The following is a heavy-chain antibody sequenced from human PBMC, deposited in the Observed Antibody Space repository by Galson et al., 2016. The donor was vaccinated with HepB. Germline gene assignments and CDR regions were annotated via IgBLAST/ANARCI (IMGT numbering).Heavy chain of an antibody. CDR1: GFTFSTYG. CDR3: ARDDYFGSGSYHYSGMDV. Sequence: SLRLSCAASGFTFSTYGMHWVRQAPGKGLEWVALIYYDATNKHYADSVKGRFTISRDNSKDTLYLQMNSLRAGDTAVYYCARDDYFGSGSYHYSGMDVWGQGTTVTVSS. D-gene: IGHD3-10*01. J-gene: IGHJ6*02. CDR2: IYYDATNK. V-gene: IGHV3-33*01.